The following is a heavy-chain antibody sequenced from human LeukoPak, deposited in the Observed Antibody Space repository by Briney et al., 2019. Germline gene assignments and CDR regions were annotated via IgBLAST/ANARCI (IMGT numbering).Heavy chain of an antibody. D-gene: IGHD3-16*01. CDR3: GRVLDYVGTSFRPPEKYYYYYIDV. V-gene: IGHV1-2*02. Sequence: ASVKVSCKASGYDFNGYYIHWVRQTPGQGLEWMGWIKPKSGGTGYAEEFQGRVTMTSDRSVTTAYLEVRRLRSDDTAVYYCGRVLDYVGTSFRPPEKYYYYYIDVWDQGTTVAVSS. CDR2: IKPKSGGT. CDR1: GYDFNGYY. J-gene: IGHJ6*03.